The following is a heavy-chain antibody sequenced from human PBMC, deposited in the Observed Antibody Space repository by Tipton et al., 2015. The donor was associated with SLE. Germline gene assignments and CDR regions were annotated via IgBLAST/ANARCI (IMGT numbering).Heavy chain of an antibody. Sequence: TLSLTCTVSGGSISSHYWGWIRQPPGKGLEWIGYIYYSGSTNYNPSLKSRVTISVDTSKNQFSLKLSSVTAADTAVYYCARDGEPDFASRGYSFDYWAREPRFTVPS. V-gene: IGHV4-59*11. CDR3: ARDGEPDFASRGYSFDY. J-gene: IGHJ4*02. CDR2: IYYSGST. D-gene: IGHD3-22*01. CDR1: GGSISSHY.